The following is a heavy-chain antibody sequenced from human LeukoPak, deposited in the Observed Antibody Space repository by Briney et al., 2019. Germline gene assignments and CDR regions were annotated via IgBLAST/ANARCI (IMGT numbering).Heavy chain of an antibody. J-gene: IGHJ3*02. V-gene: IGHV3-30-3*02. Sequence: GGSLRLSCAASGFTFSSYAMPWVRQAPGKGLEWVAVISYDGSNKYYADSVKGRFTISRDNSKNTLYLQMNSLRAEDTAVYYCAKLKITMIVVVTDDAFDIWGQGTMVTVSS. D-gene: IGHD3-22*01. CDR3: AKLKITMIVVVTDDAFDI. CDR1: GFTFSSYA. CDR2: ISYDGSNK.